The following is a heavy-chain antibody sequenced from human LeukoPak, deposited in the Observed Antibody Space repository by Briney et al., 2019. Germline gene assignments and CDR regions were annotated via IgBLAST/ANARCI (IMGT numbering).Heavy chain of an antibody. CDR1: GVSISSSYSY. CDR3: ARQTGSGLFILP. Sequence: PSETLSLTCTVSGVSISSSYSYWGWVRQPPGMGLEWVGSIYYTGNTYYNASLKSQVSISIDTSKNQFSLKLTSVTAADTAVYYCARQTGSGLFILPGGQGTLVTVSS. D-gene: IGHD3/OR15-3a*01. J-gene: IGHJ4*02. V-gene: IGHV4-39*01. CDR2: IYYTGNT.